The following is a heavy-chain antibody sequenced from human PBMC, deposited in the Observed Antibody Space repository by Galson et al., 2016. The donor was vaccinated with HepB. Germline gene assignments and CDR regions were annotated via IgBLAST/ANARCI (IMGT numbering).Heavy chain of an antibody. J-gene: IGHJ1*01. CDR2: IKPDGSEK. CDR1: GFTFSSVW. Sequence: SLRLSCATSGFTFSSVWMSWVRQAPGKGLEWVANIKPDGSEKYYVDSLKRRFTISRDNAKNSLYLQMNSLRAEDTAVYYCALYYYDTSGFVEYFQQWGQGTRVTVSS. CDR3: ALYYYDTSGFVEYFQQ. D-gene: IGHD3-22*01. V-gene: IGHV3-7*03.